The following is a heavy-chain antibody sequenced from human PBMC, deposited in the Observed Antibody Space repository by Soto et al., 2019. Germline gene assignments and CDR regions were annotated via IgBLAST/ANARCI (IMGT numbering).Heavy chain of an antibody. V-gene: IGHV4-34*01. D-gene: IGHD6-13*01. Sequence: SETLSLTCAVYGGSFSGYYWSWIRQPPGKGLEWIGEINHSGSTNYNPSLKSRVTISVDTSKNQFSLKLSSVTAADTAVYYCARGHGIAAAGKGPPYYYGMDVWGQGTTVT. CDR2: INHSGST. J-gene: IGHJ6*02. CDR3: ARGHGIAAAGKGPPYYYGMDV. CDR1: GGSFSGYY.